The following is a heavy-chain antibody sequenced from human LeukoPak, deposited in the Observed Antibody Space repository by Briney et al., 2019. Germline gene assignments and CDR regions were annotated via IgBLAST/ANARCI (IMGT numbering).Heavy chain of an antibody. CDR2: IYYSGTT. CDR3: ARDRGSLGGFDY. Sequence: SETLSLTCTVSGGSISGYYWSWIRQPPGGGLEWIAYIYYSGTTNHNPSLKSRVTISVDTSKNQFSLKMSSVTAADTAVYYCARDRGSLGGFDYWGQGTLVTVSS. J-gene: IGHJ4*02. CDR1: GGSISGYY. D-gene: IGHD3-16*01. V-gene: IGHV4-59*01.